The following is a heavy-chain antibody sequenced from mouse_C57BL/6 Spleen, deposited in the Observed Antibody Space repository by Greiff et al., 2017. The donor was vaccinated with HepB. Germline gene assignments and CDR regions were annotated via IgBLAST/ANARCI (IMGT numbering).Heavy chain of an antibody. CDR3: ARSGTVYFDY. D-gene: IGHD1-1*01. CDR1: GYNFTNYW. CDR2: IYPGGGYT. V-gene: IGHV1-63*01. Sequence: QVQLQQSGAELVRPGTSVKMSCKASGYNFTNYWIGWAKQRPGHGLEWIGDIYPGGGYTNYNEKFKGKATLTADKSSSTAYMQFSSLTSEDSAIYYCARSGTVYFDYWGQGTTLTVSS. J-gene: IGHJ2*01.